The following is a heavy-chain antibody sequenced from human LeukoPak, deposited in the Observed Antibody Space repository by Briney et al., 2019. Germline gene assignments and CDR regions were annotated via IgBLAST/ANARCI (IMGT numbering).Heavy chain of an antibody. V-gene: IGHV3-23*01. CDR3: AKDLAGIVVVPAALYYYGMDV. Sequence: GGSLRLSCAASGFSFGSYSMSWVRQAPGKGLEWVSPIGGSGGDTYYADSVKGRFTISRDNSKNTLYLQMNSLRAEDTAVYYCAKDLAGIVVVPAALYYYGMDVWGQGTTVTVSS. D-gene: IGHD2-2*01. CDR1: GFSFGSYS. CDR2: IGGSGGDT. J-gene: IGHJ6*02.